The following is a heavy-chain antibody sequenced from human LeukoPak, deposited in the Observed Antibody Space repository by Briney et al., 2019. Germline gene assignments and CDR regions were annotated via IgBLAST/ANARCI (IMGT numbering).Heavy chain of an antibody. V-gene: IGHV4-39*01. CDR1: GGSITSSDYY. Sequence: PSETLSLTCTVSGGSITSSDYYWGCIRQSPGKGLEWIGTISDSGSAFYNPSLKSRLIISVDTSKNQFSLKLSSVTAADTGVYYCVRHCCSSPSKRTFDKWGQGTLVTVSS. J-gene: IGHJ3*02. CDR3: VRHCCSSPSKRTFDK. CDR2: ISDSGSA. D-gene: IGHD2-15*01.